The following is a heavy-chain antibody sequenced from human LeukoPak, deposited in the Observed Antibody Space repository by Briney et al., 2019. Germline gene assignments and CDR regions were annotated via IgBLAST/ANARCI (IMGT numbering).Heavy chain of an antibody. V-gene: IGHV3-23*01. CDR3: VKETGHNWGYFEF. J-gene: IGHJ4*02. CDR1: GFAFSNYA. Sequence: GGSLRLSYATSGFAFSNYAMTSVRQAPGKGLAWVSVITNNGGGTYYADSVKGRFTISRDNSKNTLYLQMNNLRADDTAVFYCVKETGHNWGYFEFWGQGTLVTVSS. D-gene: IGHD7-27*01. CDR2: ITNNGGGT.